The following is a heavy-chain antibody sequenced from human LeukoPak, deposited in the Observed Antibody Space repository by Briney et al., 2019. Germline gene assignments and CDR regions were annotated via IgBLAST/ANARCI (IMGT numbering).Heavy chain of an antibody. V-gene: IGHV3-73*01. CDR3: TREGRYCSSTSCYVCLDF. CDR1: GFTFSGSA. D-gene: IGHD2-2*01. CDR2: IRSKANSYAT. Sequence: GGSLKLSCAASGFTFSGSAMHWVRQASGKGLEWVGRIRSKANSYATTYAASVKGRFTISRDDSKNTAYLQMNSLKTEDTAVYYCTREGRYCSSTSCYVCLDFWGQGTLVTVSS. J-gene: IGHJ4*02.